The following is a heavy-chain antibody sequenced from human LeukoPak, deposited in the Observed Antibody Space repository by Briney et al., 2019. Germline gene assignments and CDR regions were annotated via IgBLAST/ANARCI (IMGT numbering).Heavy chain of an antibody. CDR2: ISSSSSTI. J-gene: IGHJ4*02. CDR3: ARVRKDIVVVPGAMRDTYYFDY. Sequence: GGSLRLSCAASGFTFSSYSMNWVRQAPGKGLEWVSYISSSSSTIYYADSVKGRFTISRDNAKNSLYLQMNSLRAEDTAVYYCARVRKDIVVVPGAMRDTYYFDYWGQGTLVTVSS. V-gene: IGHV3-48*01. CDR1: GFTFSSYS. D-gene: IGHD2-2*01.